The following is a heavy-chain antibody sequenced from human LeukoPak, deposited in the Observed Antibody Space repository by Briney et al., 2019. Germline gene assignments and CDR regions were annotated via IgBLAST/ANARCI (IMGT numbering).Heavy chain of an antibody. V-gene: IGHV3-48*01. CDR2: ISSSSSTI. J-gene: IGHJ3*02. Sequence: QPGGSLRLSCAASGFTFSGYSMNWVRQAPGKGLEWVSYISSSSSTIYYADSVKGRFTISRDNAKNSLYLQMNSLRAEDTAVYYCARALVPRAFDIWGQGTMVTVSS. CDR1: GFTFSGYS. CDR3: ARALVPRAFDI. D-gene: IGHD6-6*01.